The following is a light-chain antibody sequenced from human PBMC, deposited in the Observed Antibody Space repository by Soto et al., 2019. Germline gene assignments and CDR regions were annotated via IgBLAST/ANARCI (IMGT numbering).Light chain of an antibody. CDR1: QSVSSS. Sequence: IVMTQSPATLSVSPGERATLSCRASQSVSSSLAWYQQKPGQTPRLLIYGASSRATGIPDRFSGSGSGTDFTLTISRLEPEDFAVYYCQQRNNWPHWTFGQGTKVDIK. CDR2: GAS. V-gene: IGKV3D-15*01. J-gene: IGKJ1*01. CDR3: QQRNNWPHWT.